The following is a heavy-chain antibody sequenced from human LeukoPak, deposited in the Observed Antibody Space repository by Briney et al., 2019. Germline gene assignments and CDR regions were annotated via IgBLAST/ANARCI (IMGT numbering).Heavy chain of an antibody. V-gene: IGHV3-7*01. CDR3: VRGRDGSF. CDR2: IKYDDSEK. D-gene: IGHD5-24*01. J-gene: IGHJ4*02. CDR1: GFPFSSYW. Sequence: GGSLRLSCVASGFPFSSYWMTWVRQAPGKGLEWVANIKYDDSEKYLVESVKGRFTISRDNARNSLFLQMDSLRVEDTAVYYCVRGRDGSFWGRGTQVTVSS.